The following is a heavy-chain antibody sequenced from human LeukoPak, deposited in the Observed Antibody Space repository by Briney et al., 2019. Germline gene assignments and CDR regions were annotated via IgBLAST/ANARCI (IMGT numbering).Heavy chain of an antibody. D-gene: IGHD2-2*01. CDR1: Y. V-gene: IGHV1-2*06. Sequence: YIXWVXQAPGQGLEWMRRISPNSGGTTYAQKFQGRVTVTRDTSINTAYMEQNNLGSDDTAVYYCARDCSSIKCSAWGQGTLVTVSS. CDR3: ARDCSSIKCSA. CDR2: ISPNSGGT. J-gene: IGHJ5*02.